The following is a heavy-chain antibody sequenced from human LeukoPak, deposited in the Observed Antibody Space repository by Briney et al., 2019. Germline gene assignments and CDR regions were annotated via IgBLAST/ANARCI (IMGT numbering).Heavy chain of an antibody. V-gene: IGHV4-34*01. CDR2: INHSGST. CDR3: ARGRRYSSSWYGGRANWFDP. Sequence: PSETLSLTCAVYGGSFSGYYWSWIRQPPGKGLEWIGEINHSGSTNYNPSLKSRVTISVDTSKNQFSLKLSSVTASDTAVYYCARGRRYSSSWYGGRANWFDPWGQGTLVTVSS. CDR1: GGSFSGYY. J-gene: IGHJ5*02. D-gene: IGHD6-13*01.